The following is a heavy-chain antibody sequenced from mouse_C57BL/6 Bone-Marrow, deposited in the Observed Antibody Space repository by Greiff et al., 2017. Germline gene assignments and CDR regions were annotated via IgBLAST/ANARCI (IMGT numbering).Heavy chain of an antibody. J-gene: IGHJ2*01. CDR2: INTNNGGT. V-gene: IGHV1-26*01. Sequence: EVQLQQSGPELVKPGASVKISCKASGYTFTDYYMNWVKQSHGKSLEWIGDINTNNGGTSYNQKFKGKATLTVDKYSSTAYMELRSLTSEDSAVYYCAREGHEYYFDYWGQGTTLTVSS. D-gene: IGHD3-3*01. CDR3: AREGHEYYFDY. CDR1: GYTFTDYY.